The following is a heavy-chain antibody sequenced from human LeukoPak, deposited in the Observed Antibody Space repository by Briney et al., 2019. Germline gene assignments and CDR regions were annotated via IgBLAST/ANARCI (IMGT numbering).Heavy chain of an antibody. V-gene: IGHV4-38-2*02. CDR2: IYHSGST. CDR3: AKSNGYGLVDI. CDR1: GYSISSGYY. D-gene: IGHD3-10*01. Sequence: SETLSLTCTVSGYSISSGYYWGWIRQPPGKGLEWIGSIYHSGSTYYNPSLKSRVTISVDTSKNQFSLKLNSVTAADTAVYYCAKSNGYGLVDIWGQGTMATVSS. J-gene: IGHJ3*02.